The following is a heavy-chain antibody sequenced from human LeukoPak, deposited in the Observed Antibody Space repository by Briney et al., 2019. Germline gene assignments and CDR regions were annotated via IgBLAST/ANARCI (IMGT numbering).Heavy chain of an antibody. V-gene: IGHV4-4*02. Sequence: SETLSLTCAVSGGSISSSYWWNWVRQPPGKGLEWSGEVSQSGSTNYNPSLKSRVTMSVDKSKNQSSLKLSSVTAADTAVYYCARAGRFYDSSGYYWYFDYWGQGTLVTVSS. CDR3: ARAGRFYDSSGYYWYFDY. J-gene: IGHJ4*02. CDR2: VSQSGST. CDR1: GGSISSSYW. D-gene: IGHD3-22*01.